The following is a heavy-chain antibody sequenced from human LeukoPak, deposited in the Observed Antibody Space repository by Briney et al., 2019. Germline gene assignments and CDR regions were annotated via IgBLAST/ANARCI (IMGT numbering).Heavy chain of an antibody. CDR2: INSNSGGT. D-gene: IGHD3-3*01. Sequence: ASVKVSCKASVYTFTGYYMHWVRQAPGQGLEWMGWINSNSGGTNYAQKFQGRVTMTRDTSISTVYMELSRLRSDDTAVYYCARERGYDFWSLGVFDIWGQGTMVTVSS. V-gene: IGHV1-2*02. J-gene: IGHJ3*02. CDR1: VYTFTGYY. CDR3: ARERGYDFWSLGVFDI.